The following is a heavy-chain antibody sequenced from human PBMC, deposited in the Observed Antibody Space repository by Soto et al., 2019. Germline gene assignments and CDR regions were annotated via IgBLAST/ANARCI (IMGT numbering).Heavy chain of an antibody. D-gene: IGHD3-9*01. CDR2: IYSGGST. CDR3: ARAILTCYPTYYYYGMDV. V-gene: IGHV3-53*02. J-gene: IGHJ6*02. Sequence: EVQLVETGGGLIQPGGSLRLSCAASGFTVSSNYMSWVRQAPGKGLEWVSVIYSGGSTYYADSVKGRFTISRDNSKNTLSLQMNSLRAEDTAVYYCARAILTCYPTYYYYGMDVWGQGTTITVSS. CDR1: GFTVSSNY.